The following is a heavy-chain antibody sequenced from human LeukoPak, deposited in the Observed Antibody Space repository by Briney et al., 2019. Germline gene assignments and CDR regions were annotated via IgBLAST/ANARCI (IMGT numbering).Heavy chain of an antibody. V-gene: IGHV4-30-2*01. CDR1: GGSISSGGYS. Sequence: PSETLSLTCAVSGGSISSGGYSWRWIRQPPGKGLEWIGYIYHSGSTYYNPSLKSRVTISVDRSKNQFSLKLSSVTAADTAVYYCARGSSGSSSWYVGYWGQGTLVTVSS. CDR3: ARGSSGSSSWYVGY. CDR2: IYHSGST. J-gene: IGHJ4*02. D-gene: IGHD6-13*01.